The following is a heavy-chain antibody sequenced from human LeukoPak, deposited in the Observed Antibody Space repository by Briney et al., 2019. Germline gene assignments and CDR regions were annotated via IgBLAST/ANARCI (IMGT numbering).Heavy chain of an antibody. D-gene: IGHD6-13*01. Sequence: GESLKISCKGSGYSFTSYWTGWVRQMPGKGLEWMGIIYPGDSDTRYSPSFQGQVTVSADKSISTAYLQWSSLKASDTAMYYCARGGESSSWYLDYWGQGTLVTVSS. CDR2: IYPGDSDT. CDR3: ARGGESSSWYLDY. J-gene: IGHJ4*02. V-gene: IGHV5-51*01. CDR1: GYSFTSYW.